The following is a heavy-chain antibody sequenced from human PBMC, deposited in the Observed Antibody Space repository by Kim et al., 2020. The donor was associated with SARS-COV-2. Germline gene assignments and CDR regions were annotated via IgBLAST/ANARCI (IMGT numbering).Heavy chain of an antibody. D-gene: IGHD6-19*01. CDR2: IDWDDDK. CDR3: ARIDLRGLNSGWYYFDY. Sequence: SGPTLVNPTQTLTLTCTFSGFSLSTSGMCVSWIRQPPGKALEWLALIDWDDDKYYSTSLKTRLTISKDTSKNQVVLTMTNMDPVDTATYYCARIDLRGLNSGWYYFDYWGQGTLVTVSS. CDR1: GFSLSTSGMC. J-gene: IGHJ4*02. V-gene: IGHV2-70*01.